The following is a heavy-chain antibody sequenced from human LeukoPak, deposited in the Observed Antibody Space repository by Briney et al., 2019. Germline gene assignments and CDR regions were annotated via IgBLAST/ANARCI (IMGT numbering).Heavy chain of an antibody. Sequence: GGSLRLSCAASRFTFSTYGMHWVRQAPGKGLEWVAFIRYDGSNKYYADSVKGRFTISRDNSKNTLYLQINSLRAEDTAVYYCAKDRASGSGSYSYRGFDYWGQGTLVTVSS. CDR2: IRYDGSNK. J-gene: IGHJ4*02. CDR1: RFTFSTYG. V-gene: IGHV3-30*02. D-gene: IGHD6-19*01. CDR3: AKDRASGSGSYSYRGFDY.